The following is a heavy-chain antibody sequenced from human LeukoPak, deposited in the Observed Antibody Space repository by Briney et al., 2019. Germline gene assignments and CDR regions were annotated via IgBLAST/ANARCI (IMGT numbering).Heavy chain of an antibody. CDR3: ARGWGQWGLAWGFDI. V-gene: IGHV1-8*01. CDR1: GYTFTSYD. D-gene: IGHD1-26*01. CDR2: MNPNSGNT. J-gene: IGHJ3*02. Sequence: ASVKVSCKASGYTFTSYDINWVRQATGQGLEWMGWMNPNSGNTGYAQKFQGRVTMTRNTSISTTYMELSSLRSEDTAVYYCARGWGQWGLAWGFDIWGQGTMDTVSS.